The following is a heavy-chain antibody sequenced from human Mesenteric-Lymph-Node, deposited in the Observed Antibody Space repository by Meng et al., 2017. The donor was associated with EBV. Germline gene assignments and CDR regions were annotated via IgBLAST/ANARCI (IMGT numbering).Heavy chain of an antibody. CDR1: GGSFSVSF. D-gene: IGHD6-13*01. CDR3: ARSTRGYSSSWFDY. CDR2: INPSGGT. J-gene: IGHJ4*02. V-gene: IGHV4-34*01. Sequence: QLQLQESGPGLVKPSETLALTCAVYGGSFSVSFWSWIRQSPGKGLEWIGEINPSGGTNYSPSLKSRVTISLDTSKNQFSLKLSSVTAADTAVYYCARSTRGYSSSWFDYWSQGTLVTVSS.